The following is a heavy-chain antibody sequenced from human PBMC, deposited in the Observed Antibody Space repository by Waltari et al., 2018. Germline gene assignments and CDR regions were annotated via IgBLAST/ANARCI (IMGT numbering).Heavy chain of an antibody. CDR2: FIPICGTA. V-gene: IGHV1-69*01. CDR3: ARVHRITMIVPNPDAFDI. Sequence: QVQLVQSGAEVKKPGSSVKVSCKASGGTFSSYAISWVRQAPGQGLEWMGGFIPICGTANYAQKFQGRVTITADESTSTAYMELSSLRSEDTAVYYCARVHRITMIVPNPDAFDIWGQGTMVTVSS. CDR1: GGTFSSYA. D-gene: IGHD3-22*01. J-gene: IGHJ3*02.